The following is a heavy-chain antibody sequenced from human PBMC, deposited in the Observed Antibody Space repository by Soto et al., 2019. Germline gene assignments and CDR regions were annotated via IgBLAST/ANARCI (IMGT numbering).Heavy chain of an antibody. CDR3: ARDPNYYDSSGYYYWFDP. CDR1: GGTFSSYA. J-gene: IGHJ5*02. D-gene: IGHD3-22*01. CDR2: IIPIFGTA. Sequence: SVKVSCKAPGGTFSSYAISWVRQAPGQGLEWMGGIIPIFGTANYAQKFQGRVTITADESTSTAYMELSSLRSEDTAVYYCARDPNYYDSSGYYYWFDPWGQGTLVTVSS. V-gene: IGHV1-69*13.